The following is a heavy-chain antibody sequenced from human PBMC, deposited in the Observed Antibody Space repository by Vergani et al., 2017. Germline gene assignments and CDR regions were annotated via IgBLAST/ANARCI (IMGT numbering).Heavy chain of an antibody. D-gene: IGHD6-13*01. CDR3: ARGWWTAAGRRGDAFDS. CDR2: INPNSGGT. J-gene: IGHJ3*02. CDR1: GYTFTGYY. Sequence: QVQLVQSGAEVKKPGASVKVSCKASGYTFTGYYMHWVRQAPGQGLEWMGWINPNSGGTNYAQKFQGRVTMTRDTSICPAYMELSRLRSDDTAVYYCARGWWTAAGRRGDAFDSWGQGTMVTVSS. V-gene: IGHV1-2*02.